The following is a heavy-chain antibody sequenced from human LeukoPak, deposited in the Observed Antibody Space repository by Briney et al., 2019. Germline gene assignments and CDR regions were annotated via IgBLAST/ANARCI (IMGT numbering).Heavy chain of an antibody. V-gene: IGHV3-74*01. CDR1: GLTFSSYW. Sequence: PGGSLRLSCAASGLTFSSYWMHWVRQAPGKGLVWVSRINSDGSTTTYADSVKGRFTISRDNSKNTLYLQMNSLRTEDTALYYCAKEGGSWADFDYWGQGTLVTVSS. D-gene: IGHD6-13*01. J-gene: IGHJ4*02. CDR3: AKEGGSWADFDY. CDR2: INSDGSTT.